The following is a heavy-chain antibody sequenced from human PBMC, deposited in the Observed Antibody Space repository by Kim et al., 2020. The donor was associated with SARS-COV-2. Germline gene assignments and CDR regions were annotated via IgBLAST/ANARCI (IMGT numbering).Heavy chain of an antibody. Sequence: GGSLRLSCAASGFTFSSYGMHWVRQAPGKGLEWVAVISYDGSNKYYADSVKGRFTISRDNSKNTLYLQMNSLRAEDTAVYYCARDGDLLLWFGDTFDYWGQGTLVTVSS. J-gene: IGHJ4*02. CDR3: ARDGDLLLWFGDTFDY. V-gene: IGHV3-33*05. D-gene: IGHD3-10*01. CDR1: GFTFSSYG. CDR2: ISYDGSNK.